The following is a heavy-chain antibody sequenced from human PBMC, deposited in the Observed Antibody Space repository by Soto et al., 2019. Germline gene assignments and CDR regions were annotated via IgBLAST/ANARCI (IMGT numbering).Heavy chain of an antibody. D-gene: IGHD3-10*01. CDR1: GGSISSYY. CDR2: IYYSGST. J-gene: IGHJ5*02. V-gene: IGHV4-59*01. Sequence: SETLSLTCTVSGGSISSYYWSWIRQPPGKGLEWIGYIYYSGSTNYNPSLKSRVTISVDTSKNQFSLKLSSVTAADTAVYYCARGEITLVRGVIIDLNWFDPWGQGTLVTGSA. CDR3: ARGEITLVRGVIIDLNWFDP.